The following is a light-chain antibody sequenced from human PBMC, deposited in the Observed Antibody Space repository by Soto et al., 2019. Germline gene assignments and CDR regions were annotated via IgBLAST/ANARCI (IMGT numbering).Light chain of an antibody. CDR3: QRYNSNPLT. CDR1: QSVSSW. V-gene: IGKV1-5*03. J-gene: IGKJ4*01. Sequence: DIQMTQSPSTLSASVVDRVTITCRASQSVSSWLAWYQQKPGKVPKLLIYKASTLESGVPSRFSGSGSGTEFTLTISSLQPDDFATYYCQRYNSNPLTFGGGTKVEIK. CDR2: KAS.